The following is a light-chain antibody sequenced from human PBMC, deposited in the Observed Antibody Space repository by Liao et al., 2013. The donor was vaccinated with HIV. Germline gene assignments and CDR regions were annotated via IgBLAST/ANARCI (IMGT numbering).Light chain of an antibody. J-gene: IGLJ1*01. CDR2: EDT. V-gene: IGLV3-1*01. Sequence: SYELTQPPSVSVSPGQTASITCSGDKLGNKYTCWYQQKPGQSPVLVIYEDTKRPSGIPGRFSGSNSENTATLTISGTQAMDEADYYCLVWDRTTYVFGSGTAVTVL. CDR3: LVWDRTTYV. CDR1: KLGNKY.